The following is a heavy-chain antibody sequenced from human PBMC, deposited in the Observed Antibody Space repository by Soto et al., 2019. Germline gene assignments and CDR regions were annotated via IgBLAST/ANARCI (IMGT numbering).Heavy chain of an antibody. CDR2: INPNRGGT. J-gene: IGHJ4*02. Sequence: ASVKVSCKASGFTFTGHYIQWVRQAPGQGLEWMGWINPNRGGTSYAQKFQVRVTMTRDTSSTTAYMEVSTLISDDTAVYYCAKSGSFFSPSLGYFDYWGQGTLVNVSS. D-gene: IGHD1-26*01. CDR3: AKSGSFFSPSLGYFDY. V-gene: IGHV1-2*02. CDR1: GFTFTGHY.